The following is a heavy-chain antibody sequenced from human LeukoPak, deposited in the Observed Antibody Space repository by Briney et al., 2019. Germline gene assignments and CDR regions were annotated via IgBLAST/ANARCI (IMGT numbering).Heavy chain of an antibody. J-gene: IGHJ6*03. CDR3: ARATGEMATIAEGVRHKYYYYYYMDV. V-gene: IGHV1-46*01. CDR1: GYTFTSYY. Sequence: ASVKVPCKASGYTFTSYYIHWVRQAPGQGVEWMGIINPSGGSTSYPQTFQGGVTMTRDMSTSTVYLELSSLRSEDTAVYYCARATGEMATIAEGVRHKYYYYYYMDVGGKGTTVIVSS. D-gene: IGHD5-24*01. CDR2: INPSGGST.